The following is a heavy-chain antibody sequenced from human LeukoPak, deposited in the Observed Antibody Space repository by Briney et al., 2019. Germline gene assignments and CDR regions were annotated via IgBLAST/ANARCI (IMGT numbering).Heavy chain of an antibody. CDR3: ARTTYYYDSSGYYGFDY. Sequence: GESLKISCKGSGYSFTSYWIGWVRQMPGKGLGWMGIINPGDSETLYSPSFQGQVTISADKSISTAYLQWSSLKASDTAMYYCARTTYYYDSSGYYGFDYWGQGTLVTVSS. CDR2: INPGDSET. V-gene: IGHV5-51*01. J-gene: IGHJ4*02. CDR1: GYSFTSYW. D-gene: IGHD3-22*01.